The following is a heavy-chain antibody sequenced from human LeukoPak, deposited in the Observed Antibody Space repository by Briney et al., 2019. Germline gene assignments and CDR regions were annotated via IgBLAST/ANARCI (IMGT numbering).Heavy chain of an antibody. D-gene: IGHD5-18*01. CDR1: GASISSHY. CDR3: ARINTYGSYDY. Sequence: SETLSLTCTVSGASISSHYWSWIRQPPGKGLERIGHIYYGGTTSYSPALKSRVTTSVDTSKNQFSLNLNSVTVADTARYYCARINTYGSYDYWGQGTLVTVSS. J-gene: IGHJ4*02. CDR2: IYYGGTT. V-gene: IGHV4-59*11.